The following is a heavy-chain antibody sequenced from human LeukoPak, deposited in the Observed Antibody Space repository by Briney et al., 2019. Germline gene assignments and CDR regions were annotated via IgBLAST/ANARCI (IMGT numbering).Heavy chain of an antibody. D-gene: IGHD2-8*01. CDR2: TSGSGGDT. V-gene: IGHV3-23*01. Sequence: PGGSLRLSCAASGFTFSTYAMTWVRQAPGRGLEWVSATSGSGGDTYYADSVKGRFTVSRDNSKNTLYLQMNSLRAEDTVVYFCAKGARGGGMAYYYYYGMDVWGQGTTVTVSS. J-gene: IGHJ6*02. CDR3: AKGARGGGMAYYYYYGMDV. CDR1: GFTFSTYA.